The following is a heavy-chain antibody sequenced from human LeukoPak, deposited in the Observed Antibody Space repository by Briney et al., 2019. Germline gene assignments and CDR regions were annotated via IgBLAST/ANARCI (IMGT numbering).Heavy chain of an antibody. CDR1: GFTLSSYA. CDR3: AKLGGSYGPPRFDY. D-gene: IGHD1-26*01. J-gene: IGHJ4*02. Sequence: GGSLRLSCAASGFTLSSYAMSWVRQAPGKGLEWVSSISGSGGSTYYADSVKGRFTISRDNSKNTLYLQMTSLRAEDTAVYYCAKLGGSYGPPRFDYWGQGTLVTVSS. CDR2: ISGSGGST. V-gene: IGHV3-23*01.